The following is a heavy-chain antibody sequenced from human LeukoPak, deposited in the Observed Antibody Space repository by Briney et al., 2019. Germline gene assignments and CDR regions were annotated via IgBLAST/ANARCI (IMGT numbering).Heavy chain of an antibody. D-gene: IGHD2-2*01. J-gene: IGHJ6*02. CDR1: GDSVSSNSAA. CDR3: ARDRGYCSSTSCYWYYYYGMDV. Sequence: SQTLSLTCAISGDSVSSNSAAWNWIRQSPSRGLEWLGRTYYRSKWYNDYAVSVKSRITINPDTSENQFSLQLNSVTPEDTAVYYCARDRGYCSSTSCYWYYYYGMDVWGQGTTVTVSS. CDR2: TYYRSKWYN. V-gene: IGHV6-1*01.